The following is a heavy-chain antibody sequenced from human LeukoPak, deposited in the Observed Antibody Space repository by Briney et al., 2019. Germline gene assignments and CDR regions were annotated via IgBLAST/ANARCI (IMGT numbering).Heavy chain of an antibody. CDR1: GFTFSKAW. CDR3: TGFETSGPDAFDI. D-gene: IGHD5-12*01. CDR2: IKTKTDGVTT. Sequence: GGSLRLSCAASGFTFSKAWMSWVRQAPWKGLEWVGRIKTKTDGVTTDYAAPVKGRFTISRDDSKTTVYLQMNSLKTEDTAVYFCTGFETSGPDAFDIWGRGTMVTVSS. J-gene: IGHJ3*02. V-gene: IGHV3-15*01.